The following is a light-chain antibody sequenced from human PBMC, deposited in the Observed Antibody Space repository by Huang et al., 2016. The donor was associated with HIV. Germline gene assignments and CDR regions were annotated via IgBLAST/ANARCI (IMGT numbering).Light chain of an antibody. V-gene: IGKV1-39*01. J-gene: IGKJ5*01. CDR2: AAS. CDR1: QSISSY. CDR3: QQSYSTPRDT. Sequence: DIQMTQSPSSLSASVGDRVNITCRASQSISSYLNWYQQKPGKAPKLLIYAASSLQSGVPARFSGSGSGTDFTLTISSLQPEDFATYYCQQSYSTPRDTFGQGTRLEIK.